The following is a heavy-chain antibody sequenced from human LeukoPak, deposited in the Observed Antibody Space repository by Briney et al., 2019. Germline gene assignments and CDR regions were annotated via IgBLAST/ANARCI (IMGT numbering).Heavy chain of an antibody. CDR2: ISSSSSYI. CDR3: ARDLGSLRSSYWYFDL. V-gene: IGHV3-21*01. Sequence: GGSLRLSCAASGFTFSSYSMNWVRQAPGKGLEWVSSISSSSSYIYYADSVKGRFTISRDNAKNSLYLQMNSLRAEDTAVYYCARDLGSLRSSYWYFDLLVRGTLVTVSS. D-gene: IGHD5-12*01. CDR1: GFTFSSYS. J-gene: IGHJ2*01.